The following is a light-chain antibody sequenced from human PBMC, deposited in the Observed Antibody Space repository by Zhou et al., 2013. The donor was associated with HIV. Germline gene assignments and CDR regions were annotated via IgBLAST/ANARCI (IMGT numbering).Light chain of an antibody. CDR2: DAS. CDR1: QSVRNNY. V-gene: IGKV3-20*01. Sequence: EVLMTQSPATLSVSPGERATLSCRASQSVRNNYLAWYQQKPGQAPRLLIYDASSRATGIPDRFSGSGSGTDFTLTISRLEPEDFAVYYCQHYGSSPTFGQGTKAGDQT. J-gene: IGKJ2*01. CDR3: QHYGSSPT.